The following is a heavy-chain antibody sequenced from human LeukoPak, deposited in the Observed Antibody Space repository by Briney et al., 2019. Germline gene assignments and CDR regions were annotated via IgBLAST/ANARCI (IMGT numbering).Heavy chain of an antibody. CDR2: INAGNGNT. D-gene: IGHD3-22*01. V-gene: IGHV1-3*01. Sequence: GASVKVSCKASGYTFTSYAMHWVRQAPGQRLEWMGWINAGNGNTKYSQKFQGRVTITRDTSASTAYMELSSLRSEDTAVYYCARVPRGYYDSSAHRYFDYWGQGTLVTVSS. CDR1: GYTFTSYA. CDR3: ARVPRGYYDSSAHRYFDY. J-gene: IGHJ4*02.